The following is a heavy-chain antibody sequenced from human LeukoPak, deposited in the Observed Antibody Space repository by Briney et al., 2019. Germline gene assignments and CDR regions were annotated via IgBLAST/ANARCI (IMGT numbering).Heavy chain of an antibody. J-gene: IGHJ5*02. D-gene: IGHD3-22*01. Sequence: TSETLSLTCTVSGGSISSSSYYWGWIRQPPGKGLEWIGYIYYSGSTNYNPSLKSRLTISVDTSKNQFSLKLSSVTAADTAVYYCARHATESSGYLSWFAPWGQGTLVTVSS. V-gene: IGHV4-61*05. CDR1: GGSISSSSYY. CDR2: IYYSGST. CDR3: ARHATESSGYLSWFAP.